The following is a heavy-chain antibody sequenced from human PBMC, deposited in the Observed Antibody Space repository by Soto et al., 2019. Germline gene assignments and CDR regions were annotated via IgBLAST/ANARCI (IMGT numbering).Heavy chain of an antibody. J-gene: IGHJ4*02. Sequence: QPGGSLRLSCAASGFTFSSYAMSWVRQAQGKWLEWVSAISGSGGSTYYADSVKGRFTISRDNSKNTLYLQMNSLRAEDTAVYYCSKTAQMVLRRLYYFDYWGQGTLVTVSS. CDR3: SKTAQMVLRRLYYFDY. CDR2: ISGSGGST. D-gene: IGHD2-8*01. CDR1: GFTFSSYA. V-gene: IGHV3-23*01.